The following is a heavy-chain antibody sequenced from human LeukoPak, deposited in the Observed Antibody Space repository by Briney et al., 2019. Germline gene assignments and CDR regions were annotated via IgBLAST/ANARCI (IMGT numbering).Heavy chain of an antibody. D-gene: IGHD3-10*01. J-gene: IGHJ4*02. CDR3: AKDGLYYNGSAHVYYFDY. Sequence: GGSLRLSCAASGFTFSGYAMTWVRQAPGKGLEWVSSITGSGDYTYYIDSVKGRFTISRDNSKNILYLQMNSLRGEDTALYYCAKDGLYYNGSAHVYYFDYWGQGTLVAVSS. V-gene: IGHV3-23*01. CDR1: GFTFSGYA. CDR2: ITGSGDYT.